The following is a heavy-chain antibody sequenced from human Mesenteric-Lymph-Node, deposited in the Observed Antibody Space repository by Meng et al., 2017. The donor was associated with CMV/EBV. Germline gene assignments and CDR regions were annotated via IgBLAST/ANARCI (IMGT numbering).Heavy chain of an antibody. V-gene: IGHV1-69*01. Sequence: KVSCEASGGTFSSYAITWVRQAHGQGPEWMGEIIPMFGTAKYAQKFQGRVTITADGSTRTAYMELSSLRSEDTAMYYCARETGYFDYWGQGTLVTVSS. D-gene: IGHD1-1*01. CDR2: IIPMFGTA. CDR1: GGTFSSYA. CDR3: ARETGYFDY. J-gene: IGHJ4*02.